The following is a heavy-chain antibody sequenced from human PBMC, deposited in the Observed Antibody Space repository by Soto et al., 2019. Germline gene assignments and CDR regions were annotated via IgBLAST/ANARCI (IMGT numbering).Heavy chain of an antibody. Sequence: QVQLVESGGGVVQPGRSLRLSCAASGFTFSSYAMHGVRQAPGKGLEWVAVISYDGSNKYYADSVKGRFTISRDNSKNTLYLQMNSLRAEDTAVYYCARGRDWLYGMDVWGQGTTVTVSS. CDR1: GFTFSSYA. CDR3: ARGRDWLYGMDV. CDR2: ISYDGSNK. J-gene: IGHJ6*02. V-gene: IGHV3-30-3*01. D-gene: IGHD2-21*01.